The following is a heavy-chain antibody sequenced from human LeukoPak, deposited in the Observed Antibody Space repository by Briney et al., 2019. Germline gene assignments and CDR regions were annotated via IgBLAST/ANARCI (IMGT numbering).Heavy chain of an antibody. CDR2: ISGSSTYT. D-gene: IGHD1-7*01. V-gene: IGHV3-11*06. Sequence: PGGSLRLSCAASGFTFSDYYMSWIRQAPGKGLEWVSYISGSSTYTSYADSEKGRFTISRDNAKNSLYLQMNSLRAEDTAVYYCMSNPRTVTTSYWGQGTLVTVSS. CDR1: GFTFSDYY. CDR3: MSNPRTVTTSY. J-gene: IGHJ4*02.